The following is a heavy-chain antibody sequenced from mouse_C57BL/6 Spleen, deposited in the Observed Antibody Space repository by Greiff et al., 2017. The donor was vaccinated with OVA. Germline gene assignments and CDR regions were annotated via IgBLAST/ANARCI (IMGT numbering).Heavy chain of an antibody. CDR2: IDPSDSET. J-gene: IGHJ4*01. D-gene: IGHD2-5*01. Sequence: QVQLKQPGAELVRPGSSVKLSCKASGYTFTSYWMHWVKQRPIQGLEWIGNIDPSDSETHYNQKFKDKATLTVDKSSSTAYMQLSSLTSEDSAVYYCARRDSNYDAMDYWGQGTSVTVSS. CDR1: GYTFTSYW. CDR3: ARRDSNYDAMDY. V-gene: IGHV1-52*01.